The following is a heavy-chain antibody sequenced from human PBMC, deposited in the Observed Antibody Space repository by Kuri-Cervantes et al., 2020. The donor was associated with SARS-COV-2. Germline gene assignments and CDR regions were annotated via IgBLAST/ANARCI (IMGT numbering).Heavy chain of an antibody. CDR2: IYYSGST. CDR3: ARHFEKGVGALYYMDV. Sequence: SETLSLTCTVSGGSISSSSYYWSWIRQPPGKGLEWIGYIYYSGSTNYNPSLKSRVTISVDTSKNQFSLKLSSVTAADTAVYYCARHFEKGVGALYYMDVWGKGTTVTVSS. D-gene: IGHD1-26*01. CDR1: GGSISSSSYY. J-gene: IGHJ6*03. V-gene: IGHV4-61*05.